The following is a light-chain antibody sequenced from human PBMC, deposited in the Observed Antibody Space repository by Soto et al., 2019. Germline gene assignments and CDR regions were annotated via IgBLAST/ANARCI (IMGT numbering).Light chain of an antibody. J-gene: IGKJ1*01. CDR1: QSVTSY. CDR2: DVS. Sequence: EIVLTQSPATLSLSPGERATLSCRASQSVTSYLAWYQQKPGQAPRLLIYDVSNRASGIPAMFSGSGSGTDFTLTISRLEPEDFAVYYCQQYGSSGTFGQGTKVDIK. CDR3: QQYGSSGT. V-gene: IGKV3-11*01.